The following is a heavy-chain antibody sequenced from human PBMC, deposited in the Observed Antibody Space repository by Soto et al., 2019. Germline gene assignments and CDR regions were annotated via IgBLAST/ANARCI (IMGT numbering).Heavy chain of an antibody. D-gene: IGHD5-18*01. CDR1: GDSISSNNW. CDR2: IYHSGST. CDR3: ASWFGYSYAFNY. Sequence: KTWETLSLTCAVSGDSISSNNWWSWVRQPPGKGLEWIGEIYHSGSTHYNPSLKSRVTISVDTSKNQFSLRLRSVTAADTAVYYCASWFGYSYAFNYWGQGTLVTVSS. V-gene: IGHV4-4*02. J-gene: IGHJ4*02.